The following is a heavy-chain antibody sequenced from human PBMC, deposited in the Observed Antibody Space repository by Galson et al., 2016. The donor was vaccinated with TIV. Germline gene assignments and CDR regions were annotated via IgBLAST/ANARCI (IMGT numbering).Heavy chain of an antibody. CDR2: IYAGDSDT. D-gene: IGHD3-16*01. Sequence: QSGAEVKKPGESLRISCKGSGYSFASYWIAWVRRMPGKGLEWTGIIYAGDSDTRYSPSFQGQVTISADKSINTAYLQWSSLKASDTAMYYCARRGLGYGYRSLYYFDYWGQGTLVTVPS. CDR1: GYSFASYW. V-gene: IGHV5-51*01. J-gene: IGHJ4*02. CDR3: ARRGLGYGYRSLYYFDY.